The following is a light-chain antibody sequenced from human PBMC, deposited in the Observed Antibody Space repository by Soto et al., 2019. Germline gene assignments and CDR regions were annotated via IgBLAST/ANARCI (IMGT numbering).Light chain of an antibody. V-gene: IGKV3-11*01. CDR2: DAS. CDR3: QQRSNWPPLT. J-gene: IGKJ4*02. CDR1: QRVSSY. Sequence: EIVLTQSPATLSLSPGERATLSCRASQRVSSYLAWYQQKPGQDPRLLIYDASNRATGIPARFSGSWSGTDFTLTIRSLEPEDFAVYYCQQRSNWPPLTFGGGTKVEIK.